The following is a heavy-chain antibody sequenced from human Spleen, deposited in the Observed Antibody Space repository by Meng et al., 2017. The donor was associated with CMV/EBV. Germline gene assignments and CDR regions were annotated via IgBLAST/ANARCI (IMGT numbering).Heavy chain of an antibody. CDR1: GGSFSGYY. CDR2: INHSGST. V-gene: IGHV4-34*01. J-gene: IGHJ4*02. Sequence: SETLSLTCAVYGGSFSGYYWSWICQPPGKGLEWIGEINHSGSTNYNPSLKSRVTISVDTSKNQFSLKLSSVTAADTAVYYCARDWFMVRGLWGQGTLVTVSS. D-gene: IGHD3-10*01. CDR3: ARDWFMVRGL.